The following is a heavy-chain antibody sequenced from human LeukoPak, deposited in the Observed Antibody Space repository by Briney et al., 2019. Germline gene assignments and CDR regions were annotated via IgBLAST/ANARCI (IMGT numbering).Heavy chain of an antibody. V-gene: IGHV1-8*03. CDR2: MNPNSGNT. D-gene: IGHD5-18*01. J-gene: IGHJ4*02. CDR3: ARAPYSYGYEDY. Sequence: GSSVKVSCKASGGTFSSYAISWVRQATGQGLEWMGWMNPNSGNTGYAQKFQGRVTITRNTSISTAYMELSSLRSEDTAVYYCARAPYSYGYEDYWGQGTLVTVSS. CDR1: GGTFSSYA.